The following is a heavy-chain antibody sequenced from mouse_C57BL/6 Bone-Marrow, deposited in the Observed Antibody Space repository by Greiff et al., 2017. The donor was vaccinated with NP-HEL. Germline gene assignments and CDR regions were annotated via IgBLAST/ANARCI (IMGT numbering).Heavy chain of an antibody. CDR3: TYGNYYYAMDY. J-gene: IGHJ4*01. CDR2: IYPGNSDT. D-gene: IGHD2-1*01. CDR1: GYTFTSYW. Sequence: VQLQQSGTVLARPGASVKMSCKTSGYTFTSYWMHWVKQRPGQGPERIGAIYPGNSDTSYNQKFKGKAKLTAVTSASTAYMELSSLTNEDSAVYYCTYGNYYYAMDYWGQGTSVTVSS. V-gene: IGHV1-5*01.